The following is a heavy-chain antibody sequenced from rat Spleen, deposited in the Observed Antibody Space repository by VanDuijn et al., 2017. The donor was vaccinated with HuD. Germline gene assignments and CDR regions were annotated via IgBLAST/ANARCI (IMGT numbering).Heavy chain of an antibody. CDR2: INSAGST. V-gene: IGHV3-3*01. CDR1: GFSLTNFHV. Sequence: VQLKESGPGLVQPSQTLSLTCTVSGFSLTNFHVTWVRQPPGNKLEWMGYINSAGSTNYNPSLKSRISITRDTSKNQFFLQVNSVTTEDTATYYCTTRPYYSSLNWFPYWGQGTLVTVSS. CDR3: TTRPYYSSLNWFPY. J-gene: IGHJ3*01. D-gene: IGHD1-2*01.